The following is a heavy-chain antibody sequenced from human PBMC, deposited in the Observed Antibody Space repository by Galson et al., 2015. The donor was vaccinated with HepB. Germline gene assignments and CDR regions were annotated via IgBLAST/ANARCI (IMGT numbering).Heavy chain of an antibody. CDR3: AAAVVDWFVADY. Sequence: SLRLSCAASGFTFSSYWMSWVRQAPGKGLEWVANIKQDGSEKYYVDSVKGRFTISRDNAKNSLYLQMNSLRAEDTAVYYCAAAVVDWFVADYWGQGTLVTVSS. CDR1: GFTFSSYW. V-gene: IGHV3-7*03. CDR2: IKQDGSEK. J-gene: IGHJ4*02. D-gene: IGHD3-9*01.